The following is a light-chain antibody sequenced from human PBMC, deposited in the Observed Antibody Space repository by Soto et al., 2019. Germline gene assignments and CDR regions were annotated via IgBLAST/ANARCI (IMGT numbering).Light chain of an antibody. Sequence: AIRMTQSPSSLSASTGDRVTITCRASQGISSYLAWYQQKPGKAPKLLIYAASTLQSGVPSRFSGSGSGTDFTLTISSLQAEDVAVYYCQQYYSTPITFGGGTKVDIK. V-gene: IGKV1-8*01. CDR2: AAS. CDR1: QGISSY. CDR3: QQYYSTPIT. J-gene: IGKJ4*01.